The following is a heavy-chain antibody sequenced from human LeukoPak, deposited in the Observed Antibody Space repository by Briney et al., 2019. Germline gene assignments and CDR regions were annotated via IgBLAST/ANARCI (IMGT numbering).Heavy chain of an antibody. D-gene: IGHD5-24*01. J-gene: IGHJ4*02. V-gene: IGHV6-1*01. CDR1: GDSVSSNSAA. CDR3: ARDRGDGYNPAAYYFDY. Sequence: SQTLSLTCAISGDSVSSNSAAWNWIRQSPSRGLEWLGRTYYRSKWYYDYAVSVKSRININPDTSKNQLSLQLNSVTPEDTAVYYCARDRGDGYNPAAYYFDYWGQGTLVTVSS. CDR2: TYYRSKWYY.